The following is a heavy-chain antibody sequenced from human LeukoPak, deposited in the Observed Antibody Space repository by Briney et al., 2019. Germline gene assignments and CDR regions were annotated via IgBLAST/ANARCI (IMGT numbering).Heavy chain of an antibody. V-gene: IGHV3-15*07. Sequence: PGGSLRLSCSASGFSFNTAWMNWVRQAPGKGLEWVGRIKRKTDGGTIDYAAPLQSRVTISRDDSKNTLYLQMYNLRIEDTGVYYCTARKMNAVSCTFYCGMDVWGQGTTVTVSS. CDR1: GFSFNTAW. J-gene: IGHJ6*02. CDR2: IKRKTDGGTI. D-gene: IGHD2-8*01. CDR3: TARKMNAVSCTFYCGMDV.